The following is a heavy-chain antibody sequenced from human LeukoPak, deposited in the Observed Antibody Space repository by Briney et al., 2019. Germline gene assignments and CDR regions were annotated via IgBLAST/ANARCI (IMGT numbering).Heavy chain of an antibody. CDR3: ATDEAATGRLDY. CDR2: INSDGSST. J-gene: IGHJ4*02. D-gene: IGHD1-1*01. CDR1: GFNFRNYW. V-gene: IGHV3-74*01. Sequence: GGSLRLSCAASGFNFRNYWMHWVRQAPGKGLVWVSRINSDGSSTIYADSVKGRFTISRDNAENTLYLQINSLRAEDTAVYYCATDEAATGRLDYWGQGTLVTDSS.